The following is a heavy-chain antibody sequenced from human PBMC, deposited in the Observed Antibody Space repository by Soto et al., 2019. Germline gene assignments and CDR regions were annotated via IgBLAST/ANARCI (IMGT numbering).Heavy chain of an antibody. CDR2: INAGNGYT. J-gene: IGHJ3*02. CDR1: GYTFTSYA. Sequence: ASVKVSCKASGYTFTSYAMHWVRQAPGQRLEWMGWINAGNGYTKYSQKFQGRVTITRDTSASTAYMELSSLRSEDTAVYYCARQGYCSGGSCYSGAFDIWGQGTMVTV. V-gene: IGHV1-3*01. D-gene: IGHD2-15*01. CDR3: ARQGYCSGGSCYSGAFDI.